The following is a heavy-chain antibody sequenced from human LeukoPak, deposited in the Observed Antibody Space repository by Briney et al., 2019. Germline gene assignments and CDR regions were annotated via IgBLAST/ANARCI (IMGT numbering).Heavy chain of an antibody. Sequence: SETLSLTCAVSGVSFRSDSWTWIRQPPGRGLEWIGEINHSGTTNYVPSLKSRVSVSVDTSKKQFSLTLTSVTAADTALYFCATEGLASAGSQWHALDLWGQGTMVTVSS. D-gene: IGHD6-19*01. CDR3: ATEGLASAGSQWHALDL. CDR1: GVSFRSDS. V-gene: IGHV4-34*01. J-gene: IGHJ3*01. CDR2: INHSGTT.